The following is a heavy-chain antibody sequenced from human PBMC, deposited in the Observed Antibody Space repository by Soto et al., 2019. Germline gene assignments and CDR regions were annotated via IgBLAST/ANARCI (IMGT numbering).Heavy chain of an antibody. CDR3: VRPGYSSSLLTWFDP. CDR1: GGSISSSTYY. D-gene: IGHD6-13*01. Sequence: SETLSLTCNVSGGSISSSTYYWGRIRQSPGKGLEWIGSIYHSGSTYYNPSLKSRVTISVDTSKNQFSLKLSSVTAADTAVYYCVRPGYSSSLLTWFDPWGQGTLVTVSS. J-gene: IGHJ5*02. CDR2: IYHSGST. V-gene: IGHV4-39*01.